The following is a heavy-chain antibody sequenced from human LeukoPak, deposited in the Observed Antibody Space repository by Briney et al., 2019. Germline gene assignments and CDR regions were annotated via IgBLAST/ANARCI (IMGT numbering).Heavy chain of an antibody. V-gene: IGHV3-21*01. CDR3: ARVPGYSGYDWLWYYYYGMDV. D-gene: IGHD5-12*01. CDR1: GFTFSSYS. J-gene: IGHJ6*02. Sequence: GGSLRLSCAASGFTFSSYSMNWVRQAPGKGLEWVSSISSSSSYIYCADSVKGRFTISRDNAKNSLYLQMNSLRAEDTAVYYCARVPGYSGYDWLWYYYYGMDVWGQGTTVTVSS. CDR2: ISSSSSYI.